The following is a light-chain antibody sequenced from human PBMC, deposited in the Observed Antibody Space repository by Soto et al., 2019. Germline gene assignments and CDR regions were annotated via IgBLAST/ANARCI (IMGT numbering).Light chain of an antibody. V-gene: IGKV1-9*01. Sequence: DIQLTQSPSFLSASVGDRVTLTCRASQGISSYLAWYQQNPGTAPKLLIYGASTLQSGVPSRFIGSGSGTQFTLTISSLQPEDXXXXXXQXLXTYPQTFGQGTKVEIK. CDR3: QXLXTYPQT. J-gene: IGKJ1*01. CDR2: GAS. CDR1: QGISSY.